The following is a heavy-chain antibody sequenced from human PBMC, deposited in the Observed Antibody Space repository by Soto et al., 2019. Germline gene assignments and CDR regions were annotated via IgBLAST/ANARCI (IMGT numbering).Heavy chain of an antibody. V-gene: IGHV1-69*05. J-gene: IGHJ5*02. Sequence: SVKVSCKASGGTFSSYAISWVRQAPGQGLEWMGGIIPIFGTANYAQKFQGRVTMTTDTSTNTAYMDLRSLRSDDTAVYYCARHNSQWPNWFDPWGQGTPVTVSS. D-gene: IGHD1-1*01. CDR3: ARHNSQWPNWFDP. CDR1: GGTFSSYA. CDR2: IIPIFGTA.